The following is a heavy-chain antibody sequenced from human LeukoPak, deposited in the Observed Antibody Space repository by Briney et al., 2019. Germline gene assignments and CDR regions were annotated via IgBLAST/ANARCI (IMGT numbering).Heavy chain of an antibody. V-gene: IGHV4-61*02. CDR1: GGPISSGSYY. CDR3: ARFSSYYDSSGYSRYYFDY. Sequence: SQTLSPTCTVSGGPISSGSYYWSWIRQPAGKGLEWIGRIYTSGSTNYNPSLKSRVTISVDTSKNQFSLKLSSVTAADTAVYYCARFSSYYDSSGYSRYYFDYWGQGTLVTVSS. CDR2: IYTSGST. J-gene: IGHJ4*02. D-gene: IGHD3-22*01.